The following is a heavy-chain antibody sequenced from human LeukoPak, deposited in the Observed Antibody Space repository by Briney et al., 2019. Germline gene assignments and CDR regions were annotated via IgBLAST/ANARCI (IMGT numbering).Heavy chain of an antibody. Sequence: ASVKVSCKASGGTFSSYAISWVRQAPGQGLEWMGRIIPILGIANYAQKFQGRVTITADKSTSTAYMELSSLRSEDTAVYYCAREAPGGVYYYYYGMDVWGQGTTVTVSS. CDR1: GGTFSSYA. V-gene: IGHV1-69*04. CDR3: AREAPGGVYYYYYGMDV. D-gene: IGHD3-16*01. J-gene: IGHJ6*02. CDR2: IIPILGIA.